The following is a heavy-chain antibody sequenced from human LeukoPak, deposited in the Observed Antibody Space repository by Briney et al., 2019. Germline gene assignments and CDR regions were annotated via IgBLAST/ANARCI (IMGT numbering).Heavy chain of an antibody. J-gene: IGHJ4*02. CDR1: GYTFTGYY. CDR3: ARPVVASKSALDY. D-gene: IGHD5-12*01. CDR2: INPNSGGT. V-gene: IGHV1-2*02. Sequence: ASVKVSCKASGYTFTGYYMRWVRQAPGQGLEWMGWINPNSGGTNYAQKFQGRATMTRDTSISTAYMELSRLRSDDTAVYYCARPVVASKSALDYWGQGTLVTVSS.